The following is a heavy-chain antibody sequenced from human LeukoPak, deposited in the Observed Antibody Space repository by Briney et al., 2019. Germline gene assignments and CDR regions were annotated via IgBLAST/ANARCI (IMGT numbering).Heavy chain of an antibody. CDR2: ISSTGGTT. V-gene: IGHV3-23*01. Sequence: GGSLRLSCAASGITFSSYGMSWVRQAPGKGLEWLSSISSTGGTTYYADSVKGRFTISRDNSKNTLYLQMNSLRAEDTAVYYCARADWDTAMIDYWGQGTLVTVSS. CDR1: GITFSSYG. D-gene: IGHD5-18*01. J-gene: IGHJ4*02. CDR3: ARADWDTAMIDY.